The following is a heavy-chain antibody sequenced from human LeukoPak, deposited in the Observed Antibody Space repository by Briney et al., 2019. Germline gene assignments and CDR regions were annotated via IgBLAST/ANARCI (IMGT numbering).Heavy chain of an antibody. CDR2: MKPNSGNT. Sequence: GASVTVSCKASGYTFTSYDINWVRQATGQGLEWMGWMKPNSGNTGYAQKFQGRVTMTRNTSISTAYMELSSLRSEDTAVYYCARVGVVTAIPGYYGMDVWGQGTTVTVSS. J-gene: IGHJ6*02. CDR1: GYTFTSYD. D-gene: IGHD2-21*02. CDR3: ARVGVVTAIPGYYGMDV. V-gene: IGHV1-8*01.